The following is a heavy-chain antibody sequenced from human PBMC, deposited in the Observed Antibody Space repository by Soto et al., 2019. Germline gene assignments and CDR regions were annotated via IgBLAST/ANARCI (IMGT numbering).Heavy chain of an antibody. CDR2: ISNDGNNK. CDR3: AKDHQTYNWDYLFDS. J-gene: IGHJ4*02. Sequence: LRLSCAASGFTFSINDMHWVRQAPGRGLEWVAVISNDGNNKYYADSVKGRFTLSRDNSKNMVYLQMDSLRVEDTAVYFCAKDHQTYNWDYLFDSWGPGTLVTVSS. CDR1: GFTFSIND. V-gene: IGHV3-30*18. D-gene: IGHD1-7*01.